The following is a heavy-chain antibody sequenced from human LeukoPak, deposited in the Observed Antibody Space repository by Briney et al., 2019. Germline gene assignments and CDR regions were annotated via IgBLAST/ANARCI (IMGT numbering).Heavy chain of an antibody. D-gene: IGHD2-15*01. CDR2: INAVNGNT. V-gene: IGHV1-3*01. CDR1: GYTFTSYA. Sequence: GGSVSVSCEASGYTFTSYAIHWVRQAPGERGEWMGWINAVNGNTKYSQKLQGRVTITRDTYASTAYMELTSLRSEDTAVHYCARKLGYCSGGSCLHEDYWGQGTLVTVSS. J-gene: IGHJ4*02. CDR3: ARKLGYCSGGSCLHEDY.